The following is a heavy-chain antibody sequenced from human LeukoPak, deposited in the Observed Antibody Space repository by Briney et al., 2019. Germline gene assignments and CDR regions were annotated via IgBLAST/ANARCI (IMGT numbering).Heavy chain of an antibody. CDR1: GGSISSYY. J-gene: IGHJ5*02. Sequence: SETLSLTCTVSGGSISSYYWSWIRQPPGKGLEWIGYIYYSGSTNYNPSLKSRVTISVDTSKNQFSLKLSSVTAADTAVYYCARVGVGFWSGYYPPNWFDPWGQGTLVTVSS. CDR3: ARVGVGFWSGYYPPNWFDP. V-gene: IGHV4-59*01. D-gene: IGHD3-3*01. CDR2: IYYSGST.